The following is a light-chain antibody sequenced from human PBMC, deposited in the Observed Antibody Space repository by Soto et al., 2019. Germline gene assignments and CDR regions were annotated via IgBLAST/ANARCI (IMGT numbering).Light chain of an antibody. J-gene: IGKJ5*01. CDR3: QQRHMWPIT. CDR1: RSFRGL. Sequence: EVVLTQSPVTLSLSPGERATLSCRASRSFRGLLAWYQQKPGQAPRLLIYDAYNRATGIPPRFSGSGSGTDFTLTISSLEPEDSAVYYCQQRHMWPITFGQGHDWRL. CDR2: DAY. V-gene: IGKV3-11*01.